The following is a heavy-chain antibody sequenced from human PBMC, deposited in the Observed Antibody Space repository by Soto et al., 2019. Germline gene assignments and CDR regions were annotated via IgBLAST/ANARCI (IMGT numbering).Heavy chain of an antibody. CDR3: AIDFDSSGYYYRGNDY. CDR1: GYTFTSYG. V-gene: IGHV1-18*01. D-gene: IGHD3-22*01. J-gene: IGHJ4*02. Sequence: ASVKVSCKTSGYTFTSYGISWVRQAPGQGLEWMGWISAYNGYTNYAQKLQGRVSMTTDTSTSTAYMELGSLRSDDTAVYYCAIDFDSSGYYYRGNDYCGQGTLVTVST. CDR2: ISAYNGYT.